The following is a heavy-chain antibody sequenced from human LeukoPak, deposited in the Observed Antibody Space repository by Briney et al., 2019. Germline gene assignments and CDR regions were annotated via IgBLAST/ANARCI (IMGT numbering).Heavy chain of an antibody. J-gene: IGHJ4*02. V-gene: IGHV1-2*04. Sequence: GASVKVSCKASGYTFTGYYMHWVRQAPGQGLEWMGWISPNSGGTNYAQKFQGWVTMTRDTSISTAYMELSRLRSDDTAVYYCARVLRYFDWPDYWGQGTLVTVSS. D-gene: IGHD3-9*01. CDR3: ARVLRYFDWPDY. CDR2: ISPNSGGT. CDR1: GYTFTGYY.